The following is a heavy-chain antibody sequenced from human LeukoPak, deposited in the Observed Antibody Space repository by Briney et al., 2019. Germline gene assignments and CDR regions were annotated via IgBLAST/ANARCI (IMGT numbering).Heavy chain of an antibody. J-gene: IGHJ5*02. Sequence: SVKVSCKASGGTFSSYAISWVRQAPGQGLEWMGGIIPIFGIANYAQKFQGRVTITADKSTSTAYMELSSLRPEDTAVYYCARSTAITMIVVDPWGQGTLVTVSS. CDR1: GGTFSSYA. V-gene: IGHV1-69*10. D-gene: IGHD3-22*01. CDR3: ARSTAITMIVVDP. CDR2: IIPIFGIA.